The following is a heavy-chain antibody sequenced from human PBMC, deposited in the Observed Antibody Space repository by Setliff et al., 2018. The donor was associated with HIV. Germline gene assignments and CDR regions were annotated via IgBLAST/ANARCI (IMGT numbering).Heavy chain of an antibody. CDR3: ARDLAESAFIMIRGAGWFDP. V-gene: IGHV1-69*05. Sequence: SVKVSCKASGGTFNRHAISWPRQAPGQGLEWMGGTNPILGSANYAQKFQGRVTITTDESTGTAYMELSSLRSDDTAVYFCARDLAESAFIMIRGAGWFDPWGQGTLVTVSS. CDR1: GGTFNRHA. J-gene: IGHJ5*02. D-gene: IGHD3-10*01. CDR2: TNPILGSA.